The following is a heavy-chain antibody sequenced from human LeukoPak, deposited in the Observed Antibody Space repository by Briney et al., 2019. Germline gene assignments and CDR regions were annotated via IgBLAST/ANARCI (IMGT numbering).Heavy chain of an antibody. J-gene: IGHJ3*02. D-gene: IGHD3-9*01. CDR3: ARDRPHVLYYDILTGYYKGEAFDI. CDR2: IYYTGST. CDR1: GGSINSYY. V-gene: IGHV4-59*12. Sequence: SETLSLTCTVSGGSINSYYWSWIRQPPGKGLEWIGFIYYTGSTNYNPSLKSRVTISLDSSKNQFSLKLSSVTAADTAVYYCARDRPHVLYYDILTGYYKGEAFDIWGQGTMVTVSS.